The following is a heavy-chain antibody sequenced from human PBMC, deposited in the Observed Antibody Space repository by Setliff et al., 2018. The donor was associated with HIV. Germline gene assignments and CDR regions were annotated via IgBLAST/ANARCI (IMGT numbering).Heavy chain of an antibody. CDR2: INHDRTT. J-gene: IGHJ6*03. Sequence: PSETLSLTCAVYGGSFSSYSWSWIRQPHGTGLEWIGEINHDRTTNYNPSLKSRVTISVDTSKTQSPLTLNSVTAADTAVYYCARGSRQLTIFGVVFITNYYFMDVWGKGTAVTVSS. V-gene: IGHV4-34*01. CDR1: GGSFSSYS. CDR3: ARGSRQLTIFGVVFITNYYFMDV. D-gene: IGHD3-3*01.